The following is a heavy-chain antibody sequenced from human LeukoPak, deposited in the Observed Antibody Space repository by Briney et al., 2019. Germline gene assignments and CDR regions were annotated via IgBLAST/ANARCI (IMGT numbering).Heavy chain of an antibody. CDR1: GYTFTGYY. D-gene: IGHD3-10*01. CDR2: ISAYNGNT. V-gene: IGHV1-18*04. Sequence: GASVKVSCKASGYTFTGYYMHWVRQAPGQGLEWMGWISAYNGNTNYAQKLQGRVTMTTDTSTSTAYMELRSLRSDDTAVYYCARDLGVRGVPFDYWGQGTLVTVSS. J-gene: IGHJ4*02. CDR3: ARDLGVRGVPFDY.